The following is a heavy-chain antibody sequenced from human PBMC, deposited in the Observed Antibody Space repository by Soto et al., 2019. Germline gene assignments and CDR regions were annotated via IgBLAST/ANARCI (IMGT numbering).Heavy chain of an antibody. J-gene: IGHJ4*02. D-gene: IGHD3-10*01. V-gene: IGHV4-4*02. CDR2: IYHSGST. CDR1: SGSISSSNW. CDR3: ARGNTMVRGVKEAWYYFDY. Sequence: QVQLQESGPGLVKPSGTLSLTCAVSSGSISSSNWWSWVRQPPGKGLEWIGEIYHSGSTNYNPSLKSRVTISVDKSKNQFSLKLSSVTAADTAVYYCARGNTMVRGVKEAWYYFDYWSQGTLVTVSS.